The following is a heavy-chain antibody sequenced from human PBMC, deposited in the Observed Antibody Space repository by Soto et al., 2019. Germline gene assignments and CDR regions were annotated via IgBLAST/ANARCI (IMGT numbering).Heavy chain of an antibody. D-gene: IGHD6-13*01. Sequence: SETLSLTCTVSGGSISSGGYYWSWIRQHPGKGLEWIGYIYYSGSTYYNPSLKSRVTISVDTSKNQFSLKLSSVTAADTAVYYCAREVPVSSSWYAGAFDIWGQGTMVTVSS. CDR2: IYYSGST. CDR3: AREVPVSSSWYAGAFDI. V-gene: IGHV4-31*03. CDR1: GGSISSGGYY. J-gene: IGHJ3*02.